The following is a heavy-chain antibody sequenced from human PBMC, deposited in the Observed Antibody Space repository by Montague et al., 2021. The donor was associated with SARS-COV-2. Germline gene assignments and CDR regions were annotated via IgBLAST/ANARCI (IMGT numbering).Heavy chain of an antibody. CDR1: GFTFSSYS. CDR2: ISSSSSYI. V-gene: IGHV3-21*01. D-gene: IGHD4-17*01. Sequence: SLRLSCAASGFTFSSYSMNWVRQAPGKGLEWVSSISSSSSYIYYADSVKGRFTISRDNAKNSLYLQMNSLRAEDTAVYYCARDSTTVTTNYFDYWGQGTLVTVSS. J-gene: IGHJ4*02. CDR3: ARDSTTVTTNYFDY.